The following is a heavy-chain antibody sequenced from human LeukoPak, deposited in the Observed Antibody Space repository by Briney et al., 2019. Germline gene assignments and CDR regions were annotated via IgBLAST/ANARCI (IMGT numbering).Heavy chain of an antibody. J-gene: IGHJ6*02. Sequence: PSETLSRTGTVSGGSSSSYYWIWILHPPGKGREGSVYIYYSGITNYNPSLKSRVTISVDTSKNHFSLKRSSVTAADTDVYYCARVELRYFDWLLSNEYGLDVWGQGTTVTVSS. D-gene: IGHD3-9*01. V-gene: IGHV4-59*01. CDR1: GGSSSSYY. CDR2: IYYSGIT. CDR3: ARVELRYFDWLLSNEYGLDV.